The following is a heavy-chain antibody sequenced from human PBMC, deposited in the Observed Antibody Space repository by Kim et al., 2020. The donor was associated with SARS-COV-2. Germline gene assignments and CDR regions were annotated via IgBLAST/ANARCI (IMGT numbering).Heavy chain of an antibody. CDR2: IYYTGST. CDR3: ARVVGAEYYFDY. D-gene: IGHD1-26*01. Sequence: SETLSLTCAVSGGSISSDGYSWSWIRQPPGKGLEWIGYIYYTGSTRYNPSLRSRVTISIDRSKNQFSLKLNSVTAADTAVYYCARVVGAEYYFDYWGQGT. V-gene: IGHV4-30-2*01. J-gene: IGHJ4*02. CDR1: GGSISSDGYS.